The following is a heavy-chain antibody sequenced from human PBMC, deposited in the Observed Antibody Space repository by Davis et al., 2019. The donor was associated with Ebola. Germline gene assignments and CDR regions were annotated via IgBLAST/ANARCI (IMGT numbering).Heavy chain of an antibody. CDR2: ISSSSSYI. Sequence: GESLKISCAASGFTFSSYSMNWVRQAPGKGLEWASSISSSSSYIYYADSVKGRFTISRDNSKNTLYLQMDSLSVDDTATYYCAPDPSTFISTANFWGQGTQVTVSS. CDR3: APDPSTFISTANF. CDR1: GFTFSSYS. V-gene: IGHV3-21*04. D-gene: IGHD1-1*01. J-gene: IGHJ4*02.